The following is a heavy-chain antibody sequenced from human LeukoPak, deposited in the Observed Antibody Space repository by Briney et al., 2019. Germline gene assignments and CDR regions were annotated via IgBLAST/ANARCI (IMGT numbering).Heavy chain of an antibody. CDR1: GGSFSGYY. CDR2: INDSGST. Sequence: SETLSLTCAVYGGSFSGYYWSWIRQPPGKGLEWIGEINDSGSTHYNTPLNSRVTISVDTSKNQFSLKLSSVTAADTAVYYCARTGLNWAIDYWGQGTLVTVSS. J-gene: IGHJ4*02. CDR3: ARTGLNWAIDY. V-gene: IGHV4-34*01. D-gene: IGHD7-27*01.